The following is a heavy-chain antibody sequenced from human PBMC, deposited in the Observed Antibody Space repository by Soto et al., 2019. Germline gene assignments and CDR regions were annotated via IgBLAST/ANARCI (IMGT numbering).Heavy chain of an antibody. J-gene: IGHJ5*02. D-gene: IGHD3-22*01. CDR2: ISSSSSTI. CDR1: GFTFSSYS. Sequence: WGSLRLSCAASGFTFSSYSMNWVLQAPGKGLEWVSYISSSSSTIYYADSVKGRFTISRDNAKNSLYLQMNSLRDEDTAVYYCARARVTMMYRFDPWGQGTLVTVSS. CDR3: ARARVTMMYRFDP. V-gene: IGHV3-48*02.